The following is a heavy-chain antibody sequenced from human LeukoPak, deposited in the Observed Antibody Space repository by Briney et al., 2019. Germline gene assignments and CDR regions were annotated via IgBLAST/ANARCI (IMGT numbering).Heavy chain of an antibody. CDR3: AKDAQRGFDYSNSLEY. V-gene: IGHV3-33*03. J-gene: IGHJ4*02. D-gene: IGHD4-11*01. CDR2: IWNDGSTT. CDR1: QFTFSHYG. Sequence: GRSLRISCAASQFTFSHYGMHWVRQAPGRGLEWVAVIWNDGSTTYYADSVKGRFSISRDNSRNTLYLQMTSLRAEDTAVYYCAKDAQRGFDYSNSLEYWGQGTLVTVSS.